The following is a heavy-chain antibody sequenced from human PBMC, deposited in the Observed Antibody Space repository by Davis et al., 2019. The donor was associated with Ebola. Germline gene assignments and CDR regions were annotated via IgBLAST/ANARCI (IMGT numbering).Heavy chain of an antibody. CDR2: IYPGDSDT. J-gene: IGHJ2*01. V-gene: IGHV5-51*01. Sequence: GASLKISCQGSGYSFPSYWIRWVRQMPGKGLEWMGIIYPGDSDTRYSPSFQGQVTISADKSISTAYLQWSSLKASDTAMYSCARGGYGDYVSDWYFDIWGRGTLVTVSS. CDR1: GYSFPSYW. CDR3: ARGGYGDYVSDWYFDI. D-gene: IGHD4-17*01.